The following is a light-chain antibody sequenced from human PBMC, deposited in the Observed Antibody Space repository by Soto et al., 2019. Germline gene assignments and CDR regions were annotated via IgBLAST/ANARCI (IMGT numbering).Light chain of an antibody. CDR3: ISYAGSSTLYV. CDR1: SSDVGGYNY. V-gene: IGLV2-14*01. J-gene: IGLJ1*01. CDR2: DVS. Sequence: QSVLTQPASVSGSPGQSITISCTGTSSDVGGYNYVSWYQQHPGKAPKLMIYDVSNRPSGVSNRFSGSKSGNTASLTISGLQAEDEADYYCISYAGSSTLYVFGDGTKLTVL.